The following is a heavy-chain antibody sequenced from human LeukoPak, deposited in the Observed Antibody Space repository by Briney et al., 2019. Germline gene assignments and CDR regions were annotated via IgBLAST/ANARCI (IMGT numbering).Heavy chain of an antibody. D-gene: IGHD2-21*02. CDR3: AAPFCGGDCYSSYYYYAMDV. J-gene: IGHJ6*02. CDR2: IYTSGNT. Sequence: SETLSLTCTVSGGSISAYYWSWIRRPPGKGLEWIGFIYTSGNTNYNPSLKSRVTISVDTSKNQFSLKLSSVTAADTAVYYCAAPFCGGDCYSSYYYYAMDVWGPGTTVTVSS. V-gene: IGHV4-4*08. CDR1: GGSISAYY.